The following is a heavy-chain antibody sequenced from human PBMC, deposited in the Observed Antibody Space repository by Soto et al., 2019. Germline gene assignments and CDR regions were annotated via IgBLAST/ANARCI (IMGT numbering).Heavy chain of an antibody. CDR3: ARGRGTVAGRRHYYYGMDV. CDR1: GGSFSGYY. CDR2: INHSGST. Sequence: SETLSLTCAVYGGSFSGYYWSWIRQPPGKGLEWIGEINHSGSTNYNPSLKSRVTISVDTSKNQFSLKLSSVTAADTAVYYCARGRGTVAGRRHYYYGMDVWGQGTTVTVSS. D-gene: IGHD6-19*01. J-gene: IGHJ6*02. V-gene: IGHV4-34*01.